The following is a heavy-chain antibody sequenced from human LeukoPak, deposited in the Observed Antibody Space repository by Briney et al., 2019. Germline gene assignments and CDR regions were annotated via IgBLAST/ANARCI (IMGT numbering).Heavy chain of an antibody. V-gene: IGHV3-23*01. J-gene: IGHJ1*01. Sequence: PGGPLRLSCAASGFTFSSYAMSWVRQAPGKGLEWVSAITDSGGTTYYADSVKGRFTISRDNSKNTLYLQMNSLRAEDTAVYYCAKVRYCSSTSCYNNAEYFQHWGQGTLVTVSS. D-gene: IGHD2-2*02. CDR2: ITDSGGTT. CDR1: GFTFSSYA. CDR3: AKVRYCSSTSCYNNAEYFQH.